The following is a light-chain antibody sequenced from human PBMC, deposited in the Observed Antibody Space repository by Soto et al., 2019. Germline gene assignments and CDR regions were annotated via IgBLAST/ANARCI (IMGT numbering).Light chain of an antibody. CDR2: DVT. J-gene: IGLJ2*01. V-gene: IGLV2-14*03. CDR1: SSDVGDYTY. CDR3: SSYTTSGVLVV. Sequence: QSALTQPASVSGSPGQSIAISCTGISSDVGDYTYVSWYQQHPGKGPKLMIYDVTHRPSGVSNRFSGSKSGNTASLTISRLQTEDEADYYCSSYTTSGVLVVFGGGTQLTVL.